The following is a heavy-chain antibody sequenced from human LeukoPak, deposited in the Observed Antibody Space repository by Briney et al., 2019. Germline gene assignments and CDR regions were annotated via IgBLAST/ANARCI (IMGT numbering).Heavy chain of an antibody. CDR2: INPNSGGT. CDR3: ARQYSISSGEVFFDY. CDR1: GYTFTGYY. D-gene: IGHD6-6*01. V-gene: IGHV1-2*02. Sequence: ASVKVSCKASGYTFTGYYMHWVRQAPGQGLEWMGWINPNSGGTNHAQKFQGRVTMTRDTSISTAYMELSRLRSDDTAVYYCARQYSISSGEVFFDYWGQGTLVTVSS. J-gene: IGHJ4*02.